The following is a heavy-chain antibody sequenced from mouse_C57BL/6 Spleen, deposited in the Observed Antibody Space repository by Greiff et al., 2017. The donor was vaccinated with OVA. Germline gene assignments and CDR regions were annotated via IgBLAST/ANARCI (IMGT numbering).Heavy chain of an antibody. Sequence: EVQLKESGPELVKPGASVKISCKASGYSFTGYYMNWVKQSPEKSLEWIGEINPSTGGTTYNQKFKAKATLTVDKSSSTAYMQLKSLTSEDSAVYYCARGGYDRAMDYWGQGTSVTVSS. CDR1: GYSFTGYY. J-gene: IGHJ4*01. CDR2: INPSTGGT. V-gene: IGHV1-42*01. D-gene: IGHD2-2*01. CDR3: ARGGYDRAMDY.